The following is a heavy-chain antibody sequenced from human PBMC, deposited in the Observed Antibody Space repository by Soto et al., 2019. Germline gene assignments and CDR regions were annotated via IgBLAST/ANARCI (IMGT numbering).Heavy chain of an antibody. CDR1: GGTFSSYA. D-gene: IGHD1-26*01. Sequence: QVQLVQSGAEVKKPGSSVKVSCKASGGTFSSYAISWVRQAPGQGLEWMGGIIPIFGTANYAQKFQGRVTITADKSTSADGGELWSLRSEDTAVYYCASGGGLLTQGAPGAYFDYWGQGTLVTVSS. J-gene: IGHJ4*02. CDR3: ASGGGLLTQGAPGAYFDY. V-gene: IGHV1-69*06. CDR2: IIPIFGTA.